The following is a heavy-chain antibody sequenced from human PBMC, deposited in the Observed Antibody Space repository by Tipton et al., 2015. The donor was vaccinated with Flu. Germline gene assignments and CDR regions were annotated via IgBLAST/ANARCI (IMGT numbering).Heavy chain of an antibody. V-gene: IGHV3-9*01. CDR3: AKDIGTTGTTWFDP. D-gene: IGHD1-1*01. CDR1: GFTFDDYA. J-gene: IGHJ5*02. Sequence: LSLTCAASGFTFDDYAMHWVRQAPGKGLEWVSGISWDSGSIDYADSVKGRFTISRDNAKNSLYLQMNSLRAEDTALYYCAKDIGTTGTTWFDPWGQGTLVTVSS. CDR2: ISWDSGSI.